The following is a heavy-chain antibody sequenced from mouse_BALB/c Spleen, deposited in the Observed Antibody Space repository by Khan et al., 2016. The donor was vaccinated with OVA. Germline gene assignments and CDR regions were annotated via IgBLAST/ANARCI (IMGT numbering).Heavy chain of an antibody. V-gene: IGHV5-6-5*01. CDR3: ARDYWFTY. CDR1: GFTFSNYA. CDR2: ISSGGST. J-gene: IGHJ3*01. Sequence: EVELVESGGGLVKPGGSLKLSCAASGFTFSNYAMSWVRQTPEKRLEWVASISSGGSTYYPDSVKGRFTISRDNARSILYLQMSSLRSEDTAMYYCARDYWFTYWGQGSLVTVSA.